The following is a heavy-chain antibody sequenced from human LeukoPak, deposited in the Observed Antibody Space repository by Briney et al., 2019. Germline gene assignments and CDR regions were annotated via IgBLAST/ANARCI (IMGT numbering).Heavy chain of an antibody. J-gene: IGHJ4*02. V-gene: IGHV1-18*04. CDR3: ARDQGRWIQLNNDY. CDR2: ISAYNGNT. D-gene: IGHD5-18*01. Sequence: ASVKVSCKASGYTFTGYYMHWVRQAPGQGLEWMGWISAYNGNTNYAQKLQGRVTMTTDTSTSTAYMELRSLRSDDTAVYYCARDQGRWIQLNNDYWGQGTLVTVSS. CDR1: GYTFTGYY.